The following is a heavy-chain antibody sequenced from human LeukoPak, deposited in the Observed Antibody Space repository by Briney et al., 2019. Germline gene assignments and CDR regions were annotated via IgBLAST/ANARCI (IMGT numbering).Heavy chain of an antibody. CDR1: GLTSSSYA. Sequence: GGSLRLSCAASGLTSSSYAMSWVRQAPGKGLEWVSSISGSGGRIYYADSVKGRFTISRDNSKNTLYLQMNSLRAEDTAVYYCAKTKGHGSGSLSYWGQGTLVTVSS. CDR3: AKTKGHGSGSLSY. V-gene: IGHV3-23*01. J-gene: IGHJ4*02. D-gene: IGHD3-10*01. CDR2: ISGSGGRI.